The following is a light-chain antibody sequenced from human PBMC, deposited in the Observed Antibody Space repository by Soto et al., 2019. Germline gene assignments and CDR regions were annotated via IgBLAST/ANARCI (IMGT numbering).Light chain of an antibody. CDR2: GNS. CDR1: SSNIGAGYD. Sequence: QSALTQPPSVSGAPGQRVTISCTGSSSNIGAGYDVHWYQQLPGTAPKLLIYGNSNRPSGVPDRFSGSKSGTSASLAITGLQAEDEAYYYCQSYDSSLSARYVFGTGTKVTVL. J-gene: IGLJ1*01. V-gene: IGLV1-40*01. CDR3: QSYDSSLSARYV.